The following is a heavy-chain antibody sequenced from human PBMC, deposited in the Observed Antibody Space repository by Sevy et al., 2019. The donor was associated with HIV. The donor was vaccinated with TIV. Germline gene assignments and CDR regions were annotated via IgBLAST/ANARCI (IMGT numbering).Heavy chain of an antibody. CDR1: GFSFSNYW. V-gene: IGHV3-7*04. D-gene: IGHD3-22*01. CDR2: IKQDESEK. Sequence: GGSLRLSCAASGFSFSNYWMHWVRQAPGKRLEWVANIKQDESEKYYVASVKGRFTISRDNAKNSLYLQMNSLRPEDTAVYYCARGNSGSFDYWGQGTLVTVSS. J-gene: IGHJ4*02. CDR3: ARGNSGSFDY.